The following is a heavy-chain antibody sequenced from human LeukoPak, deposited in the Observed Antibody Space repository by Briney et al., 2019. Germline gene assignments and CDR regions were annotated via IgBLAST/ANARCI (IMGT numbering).Heavy chain of an antibody. CDR2: INPNSGGT. J-gene: IGHJ4*02. CDR1: GYIFTGYY. CDR3: ARHPYSGSYHFDY. Sequence: ASVKVSCKASGYIFTGYYMHWVRQALGQGLEWMGWINPNSGGTNSAQKFQGRVTMTRDTSISTAYMKLSRLTSDDTAVYYCARHPYSGSYHFDYWGQGTLVTVSS. D-gene: IGHD1-26*01. V-gene: IGHV1-2*02.